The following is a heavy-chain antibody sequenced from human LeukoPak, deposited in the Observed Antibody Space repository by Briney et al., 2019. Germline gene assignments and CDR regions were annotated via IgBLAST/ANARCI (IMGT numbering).Heavy chain of an antibody. J-gene: IGHJ4*02. Sequence: GGSLRLSCAASRFGFKDAWMSWVRQAPGKGLEWVGRIKSKVDGGTTDYVAPVKGRFTISRDDSKNTLYLQINSLKTEDTAVYYYTTDPRYWGQGTLVTVSS. CDR1: RFGFKDAW. D-gene: IGHD1-20*01. CDR2: IKSKVDGGTT. V-gene: IGHV3-15*01. CDR3: TTDPRY.